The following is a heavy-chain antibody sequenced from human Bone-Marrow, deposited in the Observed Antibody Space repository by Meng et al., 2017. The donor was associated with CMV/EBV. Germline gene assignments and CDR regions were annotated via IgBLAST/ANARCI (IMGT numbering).Heavy chain of an antibody. CDR2: ISSSGSTI. J-gene: IGHJ4*02. CDR1: GFTFSDYY. V-gene: IGHV3-11*04. Sequence: GESLKISCAASGFTFSDYYMSWIRQAPGKGLEWVSYISSSGSTIYYADSAKGRFTISRDNAKNSLYLQMNSLRAEDTAVYYCASGEAGGSSWDYWGQGTLVTVSS. D-gene: IGHD3-10*01. CDR3: ASGEAGGSSWDY.